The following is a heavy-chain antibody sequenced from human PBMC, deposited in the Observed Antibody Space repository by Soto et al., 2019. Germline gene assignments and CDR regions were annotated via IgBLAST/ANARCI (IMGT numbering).Heavy chain of an antibody. V-gene: IGHV3-23*01. J-gene: IGHJ6*02. Sequence: GGSLRLSCAASGFTFSSYAMSWVRQAPGKGLEWVSGISGSGDGTNYADSVKGRFTTSRDNSKNTLYLQMNSLRAEDTAVYYCAKVMGSSTLGISYYYYYGLDVWGQGTTVTVSS. CDR2: ISGSGDGT. CDR3: AKVMGSSTLGISYYYYYGLDV. D-gene: IGHD6-13*01. CDR1: GFTFSSYA.